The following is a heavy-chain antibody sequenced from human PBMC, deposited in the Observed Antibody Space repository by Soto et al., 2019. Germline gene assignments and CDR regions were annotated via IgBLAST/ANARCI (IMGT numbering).Heavy chain of an antibody. D-gene: IGHD3-3*01. CDR1: GYTFTSYG. CDR3: ARDNVVTYYDFWSGYHIDY. V-gene: IGHV1-18*01. Sequence: ASVKVSCKASGYTFTSYGISWVRQAPGQGLEWMGWISAYNGNTNYAQKLQGRVTMTTDTSTSTAYMELRSLRSDDTAVYYCARDNVVTYYDFWSGYHIDYWGQGTLVTVSS. J-gene: IGHJ4*02. CDR2: ISAYNGNT.